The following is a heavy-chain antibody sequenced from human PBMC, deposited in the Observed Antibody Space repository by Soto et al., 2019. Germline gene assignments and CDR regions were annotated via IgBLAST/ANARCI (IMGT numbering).Heavy chain of an antibody. CDR3: ARADSSSWYNFFDY. CDR2: IYYSGST. V-gene: IGHV4-31*03. D-gene: IGHD6-13*01. CDR1: GGSISSGGYY. J-gene: IGHJ4*02. Sequence: PSETLSLTCTVSGGSISSGGYYWSWIRQHPGKGLEWIGYIYYSGSTYYNPSLKGRVTISVDTSKNQFSLKLSSVTAADTAVYYCARADSSSWYNFFDYWGQGTLVTVYS.